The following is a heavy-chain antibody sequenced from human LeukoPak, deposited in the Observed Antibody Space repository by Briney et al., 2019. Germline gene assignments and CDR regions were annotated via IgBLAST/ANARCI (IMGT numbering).Heavy chain of an antibody. CDR2: INHSGST. V-gene: IGHV4-34*01. D-gene: IGHD5-12*01. CDR1: GGSFSGYY. CDR3: GRLAHSGYDYFDY. Sequence: PSETLSLTCAVYGGSFSGYYWSWIRQPPGKGLEWIGEINHSGSTNYNPSLKSRVTISVDTSKNQFSLKLSSVTAADTAVYYCGRLAHSGYDYFDYWGQGTLVTVSS. J-gene: IGHJ4*02.